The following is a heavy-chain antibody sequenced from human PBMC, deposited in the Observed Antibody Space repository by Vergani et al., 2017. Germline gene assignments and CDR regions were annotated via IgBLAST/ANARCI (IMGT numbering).Heavy chain of an antibody. CDR1: GYIFKNYY. CDR3: SSSIGYCTSASCRPYYFDL. J-gene: IGHJ4*02. Sequence: QVQLVQSGAAVKKPGASAKVSCTASGYIFKNYYMHWLRLAPGQGFQWMGVVNFVTGAATSPQKFEGRITMTRDTSTATFYMDLSSLKYEDTAIYYCSSSIGYCTSASCRPYYFDLWGQGTLVTVSS. CDR2: VNFVTGAA. D-gene: IGHD2-15*01. V-gene: IGHV1-46*02.